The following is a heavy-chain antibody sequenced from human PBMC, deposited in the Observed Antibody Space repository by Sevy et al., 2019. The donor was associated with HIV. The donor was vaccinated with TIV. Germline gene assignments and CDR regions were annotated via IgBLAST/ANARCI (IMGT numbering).Heavy chain of an antibody. CDR1: GFTFRTYA. CDR2: ISGNGGTT. CDR3: VKDVSSTWYHFDY. J-gene: IGHJ4*02. D-gene: IGHD6-13*01. V-gene: IGHV3-64D*06. Sequence: GGSLRLSCSASGFTFRTYAMHWVRQAPGNGLEYVSAISGNGGTTYYADSVKGRFTISRDNSKNTLFLQMSSLRADDTAVYYCVKDVSSTWYHFDYWGQGTLDTVSS.